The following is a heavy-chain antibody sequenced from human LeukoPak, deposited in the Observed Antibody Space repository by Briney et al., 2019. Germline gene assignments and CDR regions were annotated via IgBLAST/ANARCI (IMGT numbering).Heavy chain of an antibody. J-gene: IGHJ4*02. CDR1: GYTFTSYY. V-gene: IGHV1-46*01. D-gene: IGHD1-20*01. Sequence: ASVTVSCKASGYTFTSYYLHWVRQAPAQGLEWMGVIIPRGGSTTFPQKFQDRVTLTRDTSTSTVYMELRGLRAEDTAVYYCAKDGYNWIPFDDWGQGTLVAVSS. CDR2: IIPRGGST. CDR3: AKDGYNWIPFDD.